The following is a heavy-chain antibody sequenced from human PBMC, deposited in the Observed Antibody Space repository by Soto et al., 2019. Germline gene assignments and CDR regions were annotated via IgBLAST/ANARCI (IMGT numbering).Heavy chain of an antibody. CDR3: ASSQLDPRSYYYYGMDV. Sequence: SETLSLTCTVPGGSISSGDYYWSWIRQPPGKGLEWIGYIYYSGSTYYNPSLKSRVTISVDTSKNQFSLKLSSVTAADTAVYYCASSQLDPRSYYYYGMDVWGQGTTVTVSS. CDR2: IYYSGST. V-gene: IGHV4-30-4*01. D-gene: IGHD6-6*01. J-gene: IGHJ6*02. CDR1: GGSISSGDYY.